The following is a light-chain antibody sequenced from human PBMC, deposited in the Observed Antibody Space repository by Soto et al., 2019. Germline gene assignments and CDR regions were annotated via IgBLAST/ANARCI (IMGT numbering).Light chain of an antibody. CDR1: SSDVGSYNR. V-gene: IGLV2-18*02. J-gene: IGLJ2*01. Sequence: QSALTQPPSVSGSPGQSVTISCTGTSSDVGSYNRVSWYQHPPGTAPKLMIYEVSNRPSGVPDRFSGSKSGNTASLTISGLQAEDESYYYCSSYTSSSIVVFGGGTKLTVL. CDR2: EVS. CDR3: SSYTSSSIVV.